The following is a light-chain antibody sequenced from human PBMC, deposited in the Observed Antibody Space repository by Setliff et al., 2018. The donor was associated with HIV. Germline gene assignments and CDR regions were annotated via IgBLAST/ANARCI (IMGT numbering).Light chain of an antibody. CDR2: DVS. Sequence: SALAQPASVSGSPGQSITISCTGTSSDVGGYNYVSWYQQHPGKAPKLMISDVSNRPSGVSNRFSGSKSGSTASLTISGLQAEDEADYYCCSYAGYYSFYVFGNGTKVTVL. J-gene: IGLJ1*01. V-gene: IGLV2-14*03. CDR1: SSDVGGYNY. CDR3: CSYAGYYSFYV.